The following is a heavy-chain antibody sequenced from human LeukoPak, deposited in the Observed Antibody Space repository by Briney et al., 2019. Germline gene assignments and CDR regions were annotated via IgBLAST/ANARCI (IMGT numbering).Heavy chain of an antibody. J-gene: IGHJ4*02. CDR3: ARDRYSSSWYFDY. D-gene: IGHD6-13*01. CDR2: IIPISGTA. V-gene: IGHV1-69*05. CDR1: GGTFSSYA. Sequence: SVKVSCKASGGTFSSYAISWVRQAPGQGLEWMGGIIPISGTANYAQKFQGRVTITTDESTSTAYMELSSLRSEDTAVYYCARDRYSSSWYFDYWGQGTLVTVSS.